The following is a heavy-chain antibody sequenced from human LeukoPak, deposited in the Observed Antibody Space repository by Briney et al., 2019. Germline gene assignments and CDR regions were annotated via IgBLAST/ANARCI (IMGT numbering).Heavy chain of an antibody. J-gene: IGHJ6*03. CDR2: ISSSSSYI. CDR3: ARDNGYYYYYYMDV. Sequence: GGSLRLSCAASGFTFSSYSMNWVRQAPGKGLEWVSSISSSSSYIYYADSVKGRFTISRDNAKNSLYLQMNSLRAEDTAVYYCARDNGYYYYYYMDVWGKGTTVTVSS. V-gene: IGHV3-21*01. D-gene: IGHD2-8*01. CDR1: GFTFSSYS.